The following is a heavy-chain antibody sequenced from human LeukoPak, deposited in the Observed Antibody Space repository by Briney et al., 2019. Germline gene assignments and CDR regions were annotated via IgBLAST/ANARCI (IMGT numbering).Heavy chain of an antibody. CDR2: ISWNSGSI. D-gene: IGHD6-13*01. V-gene: IGHV3-9*01. CDR3: APLGAAAGFDY. J-gene: IGHJ4*02. Sequence: PGRSLRLSCAASGFTFDDYAMHWVRQAPGKGLEWVSGISWNSGSIGYADSVKGRFTISRDNAKNSLYLQMNSLRAEDTALYYCAPLGAAAGFDYWGQGTLVTVSS. CDR1: GFTFDDYA.